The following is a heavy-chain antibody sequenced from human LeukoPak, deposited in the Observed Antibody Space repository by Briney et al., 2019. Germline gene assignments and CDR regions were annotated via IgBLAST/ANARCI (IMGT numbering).Heavy chain of an antibody. CDR2: ISYDGSNK. CDR3: ARDRGGYCSSTSCYFSHFDY. D-gene: IGHD2-2*01. Sequence: GGSLRLSCAASGFTFSSYAMHWVRQAPGKGLEWVAVISYDGSNKYYADPVKGRFTISRDNSKNTLYLQMNSLRAEDTAVYYCARDRGGYCSSTSCYFSHFDYWGQGTLVTVSS. V-gene: IGHV3-30-3*01. J-gene: IGHJ4*02. CDR1: GFTFSSYA.